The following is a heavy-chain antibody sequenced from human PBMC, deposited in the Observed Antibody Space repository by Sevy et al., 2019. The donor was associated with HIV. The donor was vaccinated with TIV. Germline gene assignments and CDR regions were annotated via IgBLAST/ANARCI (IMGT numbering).Heavy chain of an antibody. J-gene: IGHJ4*02. V-gene: IGHV3-7*01. CDR2: IKEDGSEK. CDR1: GFTFSGNW. CDR3: ARDAGYCSSTSCYRGDYFDY. Sequence: GGSLRLSCAASGFTFSGNWMSLVRQAPGKGLEWVADIKEDGSEKDYVDSVKGRFTISRDNAKKSLYLQMNNLRAEDTAVYYCARDAGYCSSTSCYRGDYFDYWGQGTLVTVSS. D-gene: IGHD2-2*02.